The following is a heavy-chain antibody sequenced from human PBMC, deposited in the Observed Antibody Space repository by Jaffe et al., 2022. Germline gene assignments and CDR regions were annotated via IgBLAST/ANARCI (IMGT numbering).Heavy chain of an antibody. Sequence: EVQLVESGGGLVKPGGSLRLSCAASGFTFSSYSMNWVRQAPGKGLEWVSSISSSSSYIYYADSVKGRFTISRDNAKNSLYLQMNSLRAEDTAVYYCARDVITIFGVVIIPYYFDYWGQGTLVTVSS. CDR1: GFTFSSYS. D-gene: IGHD3-3*01. CDR2: ISSSSSYI. J-gene: IGHJ4*02. V-gene: IGHV3-21*01. CDR3: ARDVITIFGVVIIPYYFDY.